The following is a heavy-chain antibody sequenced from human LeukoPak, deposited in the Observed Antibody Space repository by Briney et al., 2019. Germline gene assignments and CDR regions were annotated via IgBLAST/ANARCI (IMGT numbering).Heavy chain of an antibody. CDR2: ISSSGSTI. J-gene: IGHJ5*02. D-gene: IGHD6-13*01. CDR1: GFTFSDYY. Sequence: GGSLRLSCAASGFTFSDYYMSWIRQAPGRGLEWVSYISSSGSTIYYADSVKGRFTISRDNAKNSLYLQMNSLRAEDTAVYYCAREGPGWAAAAGKPFNWFDPWGQGTLVTVSS. V-gene: IGHV3-11*04. CDR3: AREGPGWAAAAGKPFNWFDP.